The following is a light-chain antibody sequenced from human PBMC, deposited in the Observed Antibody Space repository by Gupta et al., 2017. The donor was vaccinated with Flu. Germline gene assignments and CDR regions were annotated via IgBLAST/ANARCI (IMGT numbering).Light chain of an antibody. CDR3: QQDPGVRCT. V-gene: IGKV1-16*01. J-gene: IGKJ5*01. Sequence: DIQMPQSPSSLSASIADRVTITCRASQDTNNYLAWFQQKPGEPPKSLIYAASRVQSGVPSRFSGSASGTDFTRTISSLQPGDFATYYCQQDPGVRCTFGPGAQVEIK. CDR1: QDTNNY. CDR2: AAS.